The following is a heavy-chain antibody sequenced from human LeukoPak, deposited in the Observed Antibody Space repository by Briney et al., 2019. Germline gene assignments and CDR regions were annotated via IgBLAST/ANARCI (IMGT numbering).Heavy chain of an antibody. V-gene: IGHV3-48*04. CDR2: ITSGSSPI. Sequence: GGSLRLSCAASGFTFRSYSMNWVRQAPGKGLEWVSYITSGSSPIYYADSVKGRFTISRDNSKNTLSLQMISLRVEDTALYYCAKRIHTSSYYATFDSWGQGTLVTVSS. D-gene: IGHD2-2*01. CDR1: GFTFRSYS. CDR3: AKRIHTSSYYATFDS. J-gene: IGHJ4*02.